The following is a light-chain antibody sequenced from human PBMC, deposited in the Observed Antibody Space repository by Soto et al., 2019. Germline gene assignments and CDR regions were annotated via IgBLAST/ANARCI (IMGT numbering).Light chain of an antibody. CDR2: GAY. CDR3: QQHGSSPPLT. Sequence: EIVLTQSPGTLSLSPGESATLSCRASQSVSSYYLAWYQQKPCQAPRLLIYGAYSRATGIPDRFSGSGSGTDFTPAISRLEPEDFAVYYCQQHGSSPPLTFGGGTKVDIK. J-gene: IGKJ4*01. V-gene: IGKV3-20*01. CDR1: QSVSSYY.